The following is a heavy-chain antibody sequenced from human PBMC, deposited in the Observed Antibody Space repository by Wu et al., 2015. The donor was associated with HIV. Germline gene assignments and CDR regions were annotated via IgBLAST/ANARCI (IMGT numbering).Heavy chain of an antibody. V-gene: IGHV1-69*10. J-gene: IGHJ6*03. CDR3: ACWGSDYYYYYMDV. Sequence: QVQLVQSGAEVKKPGSSVKVSCKASGGTFSSYAISWVRQAPGQGLEWMGGIIPILGKATYAQNFQDRVTITADESTSTAYMQLTGLRSEDTAVYYCACWGSDYYYYYMDVWGKGTTVTVSS. CDR1: GGTFSSYA. CDR2: IIPILGKA. D-gene: IGHD3-16*01.